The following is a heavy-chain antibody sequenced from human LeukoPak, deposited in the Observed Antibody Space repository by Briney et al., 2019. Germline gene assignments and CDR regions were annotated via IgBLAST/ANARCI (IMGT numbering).Heavy chain of an antibody. CDR3: ARDKDYYGSGTTNNPSYYMDV. V-gene: IGHV1-46*01. Sequence: ASVKVSCKASGYTFTSYHMHWVRQAPGQGLEWMGIINPSGGSTSYAQKFQGRVTMTRDTSTSTVYMELSSLRSEDTAVYYCARDKDYYGSGTTNNPSYYMDVWGKGTTVTVSS. J-gene: IGHJ6*03. CDR1: GYTFTSYH. CDR2: INPSGGST. D-gene: IGHD3-10*01.